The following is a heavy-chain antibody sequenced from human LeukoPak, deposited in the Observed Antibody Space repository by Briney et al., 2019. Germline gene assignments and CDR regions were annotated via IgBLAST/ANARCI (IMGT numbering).Heavy chain of an antibody. D-gene: IGHD4-17*01. CDR2: IYYSGST. J-gene: IGHJ4*02. CDR3: AKAALGGDYPLDY. Sequence: AETLTLTCTASGGTFSSHYWSWIRQPPGKGLEWIGYIYYSGSTNYNPSLKSQDAISVDTSKTQFSLKLSSVTAAETAVYYCAKAALGGDYPLDYWGQGTLVTVSS. V-gene: IGHV4-59*11. CDR1: GGTFSSHY.